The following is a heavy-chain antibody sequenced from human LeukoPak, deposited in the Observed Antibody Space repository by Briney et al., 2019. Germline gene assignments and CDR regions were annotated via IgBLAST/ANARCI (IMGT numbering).Heavy chain of an antibody. CDR3: AKDAQRGFDYSNSLEK. D-gene: IGHD4-11*01. CDR1: GFTFNHYG. CDR2: IWSDGTNK. V-gene: IGHV3-30*02. Sequence: GGSLRLSCAATGFTFNHYGMHWAPQAPGKGLEGVAFIWSDGTNKYYGDSVKGRFTISRVDSENTIYLQMNSLRPEDTGVYYCAKDAQRGFDYSNSLEKWGQGTPVTVST. J-gene: IGHJ4*02.